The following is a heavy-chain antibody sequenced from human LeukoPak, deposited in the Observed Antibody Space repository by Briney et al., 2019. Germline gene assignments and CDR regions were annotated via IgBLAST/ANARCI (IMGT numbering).Heavy chain of an antibody. D-gene: IGHD3-22*01. J-gene: IGHJ4*02. CDR1: GFTFSSYA. CDR2: ISGSGGST. CDR3: ASANYYDSSGYYKSPDY. V-gene: IGHV3-23*01. Sequence: GGSLRLSWAASGFTFSSYAMSWVRQAPGKGLEWVSAISGSGGSTYYADSVKGRFTISRDNSKNTLYLQMNSLRAEDTAVYYCASANYYDSSGYYKSPDYWGQGTLVTVSS.